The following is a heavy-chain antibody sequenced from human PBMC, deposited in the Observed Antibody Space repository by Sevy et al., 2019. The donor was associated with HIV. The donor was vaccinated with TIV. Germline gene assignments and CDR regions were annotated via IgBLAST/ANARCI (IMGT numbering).Heavy chain of an antibody. D-gene: IGHD6-19*01. CDR2: IYYSGST. J-gene: IGHJ2*01. V-gene: IGHV4-59*01. CDR1: GGSISSYY. CDR3: ARIDSSGWYENWYFDL. Sequence: SETLSLTCTVSGGSISSYYWSWIRQPPGKGLEWIGYIYYSGSTNYNPSLKSRVTISVDTSKNQFSLKLSSVTAADTAVYYCARIDSSGWYENWYFDLWGRGTLVTVSS.